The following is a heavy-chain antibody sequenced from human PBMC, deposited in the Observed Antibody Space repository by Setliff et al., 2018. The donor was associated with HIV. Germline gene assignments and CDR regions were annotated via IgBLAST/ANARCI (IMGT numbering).Heavy chain of an antibody. CDR3: ASVYSSGWYFFDY. V-gene: IGHV4-39*07. D-gene: IGHD6-19*01. Sequence: SETLSLTWSVSGGSISRSNYYWGWIRQPPGKGLEWIGGIYYSGSFSYNPSLKSRVTISLDTSKNQFSLNLTSVTAADTAVYYCASVYSSGWYFFDYWGQGTLVTVSS. CDR1: GGSISRSNYY. CDR2: IYYSGSF. J-gene: IGHJ4*02.